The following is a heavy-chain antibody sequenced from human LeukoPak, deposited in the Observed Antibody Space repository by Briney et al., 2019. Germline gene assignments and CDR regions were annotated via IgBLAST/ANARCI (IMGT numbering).Heavy chain of an antibody. D-gene: IGHD1-26*01. Sequence: VGSLRLSCAASGFTFSSYGMHWVRQAPGKGLEWVAFIRYDGSNKYYADSVKGRFTISRDNSKNTLYLQMNSLRAEDTAVYYCARQVVGATFQYYFDYWGQGTLVTVSS. J-gene: IGHJ4*02. V-gene: IGHV3-30*02. CDR3: ARQVVGATFQYYFDY. CDR1: GFTFSSYG. CDR2: IRYDGSNK.